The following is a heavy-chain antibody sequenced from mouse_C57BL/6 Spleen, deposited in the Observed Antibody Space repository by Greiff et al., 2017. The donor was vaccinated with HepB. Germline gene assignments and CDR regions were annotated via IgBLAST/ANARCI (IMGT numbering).Heavy chain of an antibody. Sequence: VQLQQSGAELVKPGASVKLSCKASGYTFTSYWMHWVKQRPGQGLEWIGMIHPNSGSTNYNEKFKSKATLTVDKASSTAYMPLSSLTSEDSAVYYCARGGLIYDGYSFACWGQGTLVTVSA. CDR1: GYTFTSYW. V-gene: IGHV1-64*01. CDR2: IHPNSGST. D-gene: IGHD2-3*01. CDR3: ARGGLIYDGYSFAC. J-gene: IGHJ3*01.